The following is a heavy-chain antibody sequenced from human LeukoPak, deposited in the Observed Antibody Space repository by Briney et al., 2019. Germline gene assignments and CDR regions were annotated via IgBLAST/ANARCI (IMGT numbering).Heavy chain of an antibody. CDR1: GFTFSSYS. CDR3: ASFGVVVAATGFDY. D-gene: IGHD2-15*01. Sequence: GGSLRLSCAASGFTFSSYSMNWVRQAPGKGLEGVSSISSSSSYIYYADSVKGRFTISRDNAKNSLYLQMNSLRAEDTAVYYCASFGVVVAATGFDYWGQGTLVTVSS. V-gene: IGHV3-21*01. CDR2: ISSSSSYI. J-gene: IGHJ4*02.